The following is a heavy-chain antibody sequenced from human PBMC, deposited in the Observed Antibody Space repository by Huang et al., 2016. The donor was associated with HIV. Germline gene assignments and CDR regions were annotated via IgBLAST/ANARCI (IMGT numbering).Heavy chain of an antibody. V-gene: IGHV4-34*01. CDR3: ARGQGGYYYYYMDV. CDR1: GGSFSGYY. CDR2: INHSEYT. J-gene: IGHJ6*03. Sequence: QVQLQQWGAGLLRPSETLSLTCAGYGGSFSGYYGTWLRPPPGTGLEWIGEINHSEYTNYTPSLKRRGTISVDTSRNQFALTLTSVTAADTAVYYCARGQGGYYYYYMDVWGKGTTVTVSS.